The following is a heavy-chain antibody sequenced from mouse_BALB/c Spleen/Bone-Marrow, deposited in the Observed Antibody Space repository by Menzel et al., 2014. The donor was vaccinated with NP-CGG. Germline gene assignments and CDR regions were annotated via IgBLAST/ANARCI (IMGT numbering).Heavy chain of an antibody. CDR2: IYPVSGST. J-gene: IGHJ4*01. CDR3: TREVRRYAMDY. V-gene: IGHV1S22*01. CDR1: GYTFTSYW. D-gene: IGHD2-14*01. Sequence: LQQSGSELVRPGASVKPSCKPSGYTFTSYWMHWVKQRPGQGLEWIGNIYPVSGSTNYDEKFKSKATLTVDTSSSTAYMQLSSLTSEDSAVYYCTREVRRYAMDYWGQGTSVTVSS.